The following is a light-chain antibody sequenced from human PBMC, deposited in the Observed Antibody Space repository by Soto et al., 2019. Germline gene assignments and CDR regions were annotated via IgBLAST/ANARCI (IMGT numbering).Light chain of an antibody. CDR2: GVS. Sequence: EIVLTQSSATLSLSPGERATLSCRASQSVTSNALAWYQQKPRQAPRLLIYGVSSRATGIPDRFSGSGSGTDFTLTISSLEPEDFAVYYCQQRGKWPLTFGGGTKVEIK. V-gene: IGKV3-11*01. J-gene: IGKJ4*01. CDR1: QSVTSN. CDR3: QQRGKWPLT.